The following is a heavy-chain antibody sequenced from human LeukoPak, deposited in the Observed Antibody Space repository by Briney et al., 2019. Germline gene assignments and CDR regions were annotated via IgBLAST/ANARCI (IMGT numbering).Heavy chain of an antibody. V-gene: IGHV1-46*01. Sequence: ASVKVSCKAPGYTFTNYYIHWVRQAPGQGLEWTGIINPSGGSTSYAQKFQGRVTMTRDTSTSTVYMELSSLRSEDTAMYYCAREGPYSDSSRSRFDYWGQGTLVTVSS. CDR1: GYTFTNYY. CDR2: INPSGGST. CDR3: AREGPYSDSSRSRFDY. J-gene: IGHJ4*02. D-gene: IGHD6-6*01.